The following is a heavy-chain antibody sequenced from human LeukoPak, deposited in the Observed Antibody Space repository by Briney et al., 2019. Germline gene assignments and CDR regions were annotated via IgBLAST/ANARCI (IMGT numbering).Heavy chain of an antibody. D-gene: IGHD3-22*01. Sequence: ASVKVSCKASGYTFTSYDINWVRQATGQGLEWMGWMNPNSGNTGYAQKFQGRVTMTRNTSISIAYMELSSLRSEDTAVYYCARGYYYYDSSGYYYVFDYWGQGTLVTVSS. CDR2: MNPNSGNT. V-gene: IGHV1-8*01. CDR1: GYTFTSYD. J-gene: IGHJ4*02. CDR3: ARGYYYYDSSGYYYVFDY.